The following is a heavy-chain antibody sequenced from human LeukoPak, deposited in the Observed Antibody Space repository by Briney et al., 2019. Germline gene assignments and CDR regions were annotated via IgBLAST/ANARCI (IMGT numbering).Heavy chain of an antibody. D-gene: IGHD5-12*01. Sequence: GASVKVSCKASGYTFTGYYIHWVRQAPGQGLEWMGWINLNSGGRNYAQKFQGRVTMTRDTSTTYMELSRLTSDDTAVYYCARAYSGYEAFDYWGQGTLVTVSS. CDR3: ARAYSGYEAFDY. CDR1: GYTFTGYY. J-gene: IGHJ4*02. CDR2: INLNSGGR. V-gene: IGHV1-2*02.